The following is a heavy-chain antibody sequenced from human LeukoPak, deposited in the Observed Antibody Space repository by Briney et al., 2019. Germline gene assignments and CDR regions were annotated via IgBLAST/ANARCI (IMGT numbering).Heavy chain of an antibody. CDR1: GGSFSGYY. D-gene: IGHD3-3*01. J-gene: IGHJ4*02. CDR3: ARHLYYDFWSGYPFDY. V-gene: IGHV4-34*01. Sequence: PSETLSLTCAVYGGSFSGYYWSWIRQPPGKGLEWIGEINHSGSTNYNPSLKSRVTISVDTSKNQFSLKLSSVTAADTAVYYCARHLYYDFWSGYPFDYWGQGTLVTVSS. CDR2: INHSGST.